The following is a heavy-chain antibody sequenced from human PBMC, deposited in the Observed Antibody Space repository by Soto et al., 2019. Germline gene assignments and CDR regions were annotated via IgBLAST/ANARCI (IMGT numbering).Heavy chain of an antibody. Sequence: EVQLVESGGGLVKPGGSLRLSCAASGFTFSNAWMSWVRQAPGKGLEWVGRIKSKTDGGTTDYAAPVKGRFTISRDDSKNTLYLQMNSLKTEDTAVYYCTTFYSSSWDSFEGDYWGQGTLVTVSS. CDR2: IKSKTDGGTT. CDR3: TTFYSSSWDSFEGDY. D-gene: IGHD6-13*01. V-gene: IGHV3-15*01. CDR1: GFTFSNAW. J-gene: IGHJ4*02.